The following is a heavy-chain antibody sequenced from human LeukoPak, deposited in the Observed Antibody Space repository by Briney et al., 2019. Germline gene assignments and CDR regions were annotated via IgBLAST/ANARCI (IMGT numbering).Heavy chain of an antibody. D-gene: IGHD4-17*01. CDR3: AKGRNEDGDAALNY. CDR1: GFTFSSYA. J-gene: IGHJ4*02. Sequence: GASLKISCAASGFTFSSYAMSWVRQAPGKGLEWVSSISGSGGNSFYADSVKGRFTISRDNSKNTLYLQMNSLRAEDTAAYHCAKGRNEDGDAALNYWGQGTLVTVSS. CDR2: ISGSGGNS. V-gene: IGHV3-23*01.